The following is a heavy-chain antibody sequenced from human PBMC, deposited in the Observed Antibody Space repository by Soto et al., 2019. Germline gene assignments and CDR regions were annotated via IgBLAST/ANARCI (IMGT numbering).Heavy chain of an antibody. J-gene: IGHJ6*02. CDR3: ACIFSGGYGYGCYYDGMDV. Sequence: SETLSLTCTVSGGSISSSSYYWGWIRQPPGKGLEWIGSIYYSGSTYYNPSLKSRVTISVDTSKNQFSLKLSSVTAADTAVYYCACIFSGGYGYGCYYDGMDVGGQGTTVT. CDR1: GGSISSSSYY. CDR2: IYYSGST. V-gene: IGHV4-39*01. D-gene: IGHD5-18*01.